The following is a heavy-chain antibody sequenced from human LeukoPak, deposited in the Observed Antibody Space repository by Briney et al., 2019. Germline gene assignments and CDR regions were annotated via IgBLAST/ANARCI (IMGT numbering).Heavy chain of an antibody. V-gene: IGHV4-59*12. CDR2: IYYSGST. D-gene: IGHD2-8*01. CDR3: ARSIKGSPDIVLMVYATENAFDI. J-gene: IGHJ3*02. Sequence: SETLSLTCTVSGGSISSYYWSWIRQPPGKGLEWVGYIYYSGSTNYNPSLKSRVTISVDTSKNQFSLKLSSVTAADTAVYYCARSIKGSPDIVLMVYATENAFDIWGQGTMVTVSS. CDR1: GGSISSYY.